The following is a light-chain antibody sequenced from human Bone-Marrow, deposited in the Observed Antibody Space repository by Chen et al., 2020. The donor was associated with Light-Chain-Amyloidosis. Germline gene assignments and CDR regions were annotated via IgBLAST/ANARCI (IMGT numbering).Light chain of an antibody. CDR1: NIGSTS. Sequence: SSVLTQPSSVSVAPGQTATTACGGNNIGSTSVHWYQQPPGQAPLLVVYDDSDRPSGIPERLSGSNSGNTATLTISRVEAGDEADYYCQVWDRSSDRPVFGGGTKLTVL. CDR2: DDS. V-gene: IGLV3-21*02. CDR3: QVWDRSSDRPV. J-gene: IGLJ3*02.